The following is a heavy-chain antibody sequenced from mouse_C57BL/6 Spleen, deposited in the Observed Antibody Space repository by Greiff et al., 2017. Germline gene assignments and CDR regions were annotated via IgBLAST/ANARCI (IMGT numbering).Heavy chain of an antibody. J-gene: IGHJ1*03. Sequence: EVQLVESEGGLVQPGSSMKLSCTASGFTFSDYYMAWVRQVPEKGLEWVANINYDGSSTYYLDSLKSRFIISRDNAKNILYLQMSSLKSEDTATYYCARDIHYGSPWYFDVWGTGTTVTVSS. D-gene: IGHD1-1*01. V-gene: IGHV5-16*01. CDR3: ARDIHYGSPWYFDV. CDR1: GFTFSDYY. CDR2: INYDGSST.